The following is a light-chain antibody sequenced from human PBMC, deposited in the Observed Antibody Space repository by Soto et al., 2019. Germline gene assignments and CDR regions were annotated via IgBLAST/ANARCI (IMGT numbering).Light chain of an antibody. CDR1: QNIRNF. J-gene: IGKJ3*01. V-gene: IGKV1-27*01. CDR3: HKYSRVPA. Sequence: IQMTQSPTSLSASAGDRVTITCRASQNIRNFVAWYQQKPGKAPKLLIYAASTLQSGVPSRFSGSGSGTDFTLTSNGLQPDAVSSYSWHKYSRVPAFGHGTQVEIK. CDR2: AAS.